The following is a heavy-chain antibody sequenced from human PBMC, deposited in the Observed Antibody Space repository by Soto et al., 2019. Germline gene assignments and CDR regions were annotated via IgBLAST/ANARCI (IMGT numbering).Heavy chain of an antibody. J-gene: IGHJ6*02. CDR3: VKDGSSGWPYYYGLDV. Sequence: PVGSLRLSCAASGFTFSSYGMHWVRQAPGKGLEWVAVISYDGSNKYYADSVKGRFTISRDNSKNTLYLQMSSLRAEDTAVYYCVKDGSSGWPYYYGLDVWGQRTTVTVSS. CDR1: GFTFSSYG. CDR2: ISYDGSNK. D-gene: IGHD6-19*01. V-gene: IGHV3-30*18.